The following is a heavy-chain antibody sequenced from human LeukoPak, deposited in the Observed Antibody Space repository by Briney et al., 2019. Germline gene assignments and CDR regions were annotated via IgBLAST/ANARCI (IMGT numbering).Heavy chain of an antibody. J-gene: IGHJ3*02. CDR1: GGSISSYY. CDR2: IYTSGST. V-gene: IGHV4-4*07. Sequence: SETLSLTCTVSGGSISSYYWSWIRQPAGKGLEWIGRIYTSGSTNYNPSLKSRVTMSVDTSKNQFSLKLSSVTAADTAVYYCARESGSGTTFPGLVNDAFDIWGQGTMVTVSS. CDR3: ARESGSGTTFPGLVNDAFDI. D-gene: IGHD3-10*01.